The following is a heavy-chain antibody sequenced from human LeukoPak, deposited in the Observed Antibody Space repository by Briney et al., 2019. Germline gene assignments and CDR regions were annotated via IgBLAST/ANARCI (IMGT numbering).Heavy chain of an antibody. CDR2: ISAYNGNT. J-gene: IGHJ4*02. CDR1: GYTFTSYG. CDR3: ARGIPQNYLYSNWPPDY. V-gene: IGHV1-18*01. D-gene: IGHD4-11*01. Sequence: ASVKVSCKASGYTFTSYGISWVRQAPGQGLEWMGWISAYNGNTNYAQKLQGRVTMTTDASTSTAYMELRSLRSDDTAVYYCARGIPQNYLYSNWPPDYWGQGTLVTVSS.